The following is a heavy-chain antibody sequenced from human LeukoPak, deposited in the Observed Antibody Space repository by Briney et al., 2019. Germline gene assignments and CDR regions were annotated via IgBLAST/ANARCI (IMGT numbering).Heavy chain of an antibody. CDR3: AKVEVPDQDCGSTSCYRTSHFDD. J-gene: IGHJ4*02. D-gene: IGHD2-2*01. V-gene: IGHV3-30*18. CDR1: GFTFSSYG. Sequence: GGSLRLSCAASGFTFSSYGMHWVRQAPGKGLEWVAVISYDGSNKYYADSVKGRFTISRDNSKNTLYLQMNSLTAEDTALYYCAKVEVPDQDCGSTSCYRTSHFDDWGQGALVTVSS. CDR2: ISYDGSNK.